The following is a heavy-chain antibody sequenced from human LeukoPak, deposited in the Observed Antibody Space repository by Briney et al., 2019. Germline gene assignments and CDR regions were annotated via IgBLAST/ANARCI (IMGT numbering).Heavy chain of an antibody. CDR2: ISSSSSII. V-gene: IGHV3-48*01. D-gene: IGHD2-15*01. CDR1: GFTFSSYT. J-gene: IGHJ4*02. Sequence: PGGSLRLSCAASGFTFSSYTMNWVRQAPGKGLEWVSYISSSSSIIYYSDSVKGRFTISRDNAKSSLYLQMNSLRAEDTAVYYCARDYGCSGSSCYSTDYWGQGTLVTVSS. CDR3: ARDYGCSGSSCYSTDY.